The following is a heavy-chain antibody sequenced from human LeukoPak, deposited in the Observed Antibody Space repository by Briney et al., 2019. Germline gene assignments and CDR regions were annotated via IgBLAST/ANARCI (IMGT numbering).Heavy chain of an antibody. CDR1: GFTFSSYW. CDR2: ISGSGGST. CDR3: AKGAHYDFWSGLNYYCMDV. V-gene: IGHV3-23*01. Sequence: GGSLRLSCAASGFTFSSYWMSWVRQAPGKGLEWVSAISGSGGSTYYADSVKGRFTISRDNSKNTLYLQMNGLRAEDTAVYYCAKGAHYDFWSGLNYYCMDVWGKGTTVTVSS. J-gene: IGHJ6*03. D-gene: IGHD3-3*01.